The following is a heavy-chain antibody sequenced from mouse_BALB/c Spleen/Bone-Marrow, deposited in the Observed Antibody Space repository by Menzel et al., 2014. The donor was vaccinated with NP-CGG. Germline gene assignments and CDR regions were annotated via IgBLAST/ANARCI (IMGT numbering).Heavy chain of an antibody. V-gene: IGHV5-4*02. J-gene: IGHJ3*01. Sequence: DVKLVESGGGLVKPGGSLKLSCAASGFTFSDYYIYWVRHTPEKRLEWVATISDGGTYTYYPDTVKGRFTISRDNAKNNLYLQMNGLKSEDTAMYYCVRDGDYRYAYWGQGTLVTVSA. D-gene: IGHD2-14*01. CDR1: GFTFSDYY. CDR3: VRDGDYRYAY. CDR2: ISDGGTYT.